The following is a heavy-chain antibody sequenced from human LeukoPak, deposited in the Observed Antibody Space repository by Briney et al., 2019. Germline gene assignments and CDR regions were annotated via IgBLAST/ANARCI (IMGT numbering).Heavy chain of an antibody. CDR3: ARELRRVRDPWAAYDSSGYDY. CDR2: ISYDGSNK. J-gene: IGHJ4*02. D-gene: IGHD3-22*01. Sequence: GSLRLSCAASGFTFSSYAMHWVRQAPGKGLEWVAVISYDGSNKYYADSVKGRFTISRDNSKNTLYLQMNSLRAEDTAVYYCARELRRVRDPWAAYDSSGYDYWGQGTLVTVSS. CDR1: GFTFSSYA. V-gene: IGHV3-30-3*01.